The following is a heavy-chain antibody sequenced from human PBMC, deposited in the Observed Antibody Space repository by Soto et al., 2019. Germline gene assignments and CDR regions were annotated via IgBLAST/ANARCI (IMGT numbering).Heavy chain of an antibody. Sequence: PGGSLRLSCAASGFTFSSYSMNWVRQAPGKGLEWVSYISSSSSTIYYADSVKGRFTISRDNSKNTLYLQMNSLRAEDTAVYYGAGQSSGWYPVPDYWGQGTLVTVSS. V-gene: IGHV3-48*01. CDR1: GFTFSSYS. CDR2: ISSSSSTI. J-gene: IGHJ4*02. D-gene: IGHD6-19*01. CDR3: AGQSSGWYPVPDY.